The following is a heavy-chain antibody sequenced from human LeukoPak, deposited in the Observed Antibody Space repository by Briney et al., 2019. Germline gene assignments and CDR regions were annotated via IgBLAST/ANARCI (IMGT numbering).Heavy chain of an antibody. D-gene: IGHD3-22*01. Sequence: ASVKVSCKASGYTFTGYYMHWVRQAPGQGLEWMGWINPNSGGTNYAQKFQGRVTMTRDTSISTAYVELSRLRSDDTAVYYCARDYYDSSTLRDNWFDPWGQGTLVTVSS. J-gene: IGHJ5*02. CDR1: GYTFTGYY. CDR3: ARDYYDSSTLRDNWFDP. CDR2: INPNSGGT. V-gene: IGHV1-2*02.